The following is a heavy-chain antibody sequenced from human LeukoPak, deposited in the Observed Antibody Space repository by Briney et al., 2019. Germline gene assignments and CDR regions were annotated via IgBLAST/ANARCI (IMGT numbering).Heavy chain of an antibody. D-gene: IGHD3-10*01. CDR3: AKRPYGSGSYSGAHFDY. J-gene: IGHJ4*02. V-gene: IGHV3-23*01. Sequence: QAGGSLRLSCAASGFTFSTYAMSWVRQAPGKGLEWVSTISNRGGSTYYADSVKGRFTISRDNSRNTLYLQMNSLRAEDTAVYYCAKRPYGSGSYSGAHFDYWGQGTLVTVSS. CDR2: ISNRGGST. CDR1: GFTFSTYA.